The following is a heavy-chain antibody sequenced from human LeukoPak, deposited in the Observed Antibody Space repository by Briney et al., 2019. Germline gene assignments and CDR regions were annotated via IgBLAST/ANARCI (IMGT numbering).Heavy chain of an antibody. CDR2: FDPKDGET. V-gene: IGHV1-24*01. J-gene: IGHJ5*02. CDR1: GSTLTELT. D-gene: IGHD2-15*01. CDR3: ATGRVGSSPRWFDP. Sequence: ASVNVSCKVSGSTLTELTMHWVRHAPGQGLEWKGVFDPKDGETTYEQKFQGRVTMTEDTSTDTAYMELSSLRSEDTAVYYCATGRVGSSPRWFDPCGHGTLVTVSS.